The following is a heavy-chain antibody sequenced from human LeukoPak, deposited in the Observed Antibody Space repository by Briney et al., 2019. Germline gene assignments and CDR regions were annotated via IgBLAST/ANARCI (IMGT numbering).Heavy chain of an antibody. CDR3: TAPAGSWYYFDY. D-gene: IGHD6-13*01. J-gene: IGHJ4*02. V-gene: IGHV3-73*01. Sequence: GGSLRLSCAASGFTFSGSAMHWVRQASGKGPEWVGRIRSKANSYATAYAASVKGRFTISRDDSKNTAYLQMNSLKTEDTAVYYCTAPAGSWYYFDYWGQGTLVTVSS. CDR1: GFTFSGSA. CDR2: IRSKANSYAT.